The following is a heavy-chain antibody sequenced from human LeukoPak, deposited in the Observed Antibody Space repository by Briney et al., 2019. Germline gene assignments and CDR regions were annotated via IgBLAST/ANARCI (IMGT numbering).Heavy chain of an antibody. Sequence: PSETLSLTCTVSGGSISSYYWSWIRQPPGKGLEWIGYIYYSGSTNYNPSLKSRVTISVDTSKNQFSLKLSSVTAADTAVYYCARVDAVAATYYFDYWGQGTLVTVSS. J-gene: IGHJ4*02. V-gene: IGHV4-59*08. CDR1: GGSISSYY. CDR2: IYYSGST. CDR3: ARVDAVAATYYFDY. D-gene: IGHD6-19*01.